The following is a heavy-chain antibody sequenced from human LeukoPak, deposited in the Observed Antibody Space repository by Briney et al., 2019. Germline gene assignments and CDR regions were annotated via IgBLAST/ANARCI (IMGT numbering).Heavy chain of an antibody. CDR3: ANNHLGYCSGGSRYPDYYFDY. V-gene: IGHV3-23*01. J-gene: IGHJ4*02. CDR1: GFTFSSYA. CDR2: ISGSGGST. D-gene: IGHD2-15*01. Sequence: GGSLRLSCAASGFTFSSYAMSWVRQAPGKGLEWVSAISGSGGSTYYADSVKGRFTISRDNSKNTLYLQMNSLRAEDTAVYYCANNHLGYCSGGSRYPDYYFDYWGQGTLVTVSS.